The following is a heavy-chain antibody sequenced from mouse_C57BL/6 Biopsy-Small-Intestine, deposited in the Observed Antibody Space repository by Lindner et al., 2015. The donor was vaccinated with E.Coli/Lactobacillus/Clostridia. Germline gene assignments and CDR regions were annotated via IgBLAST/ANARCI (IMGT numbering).Heavy chain of an antibody. V-gene: IGHV1-63*01. CDR3: ARSIYEYFDY. CDR2: IYPGGGYT. J-gene: IGHJ2*01. Sequence: VQLQESGAELVRPGTSVKMSCKASGYTFTNYWIGWAKQRPGRGLEWIGDIYPGGGYTNYNEKFKGKATLTADKSFSTAYMQFSSLTSEDSAIYYCARSIYEYFDYWGQGTTLTVSS. D-gene: IGHD2-3*01. CDR1: GYTFTNYW.